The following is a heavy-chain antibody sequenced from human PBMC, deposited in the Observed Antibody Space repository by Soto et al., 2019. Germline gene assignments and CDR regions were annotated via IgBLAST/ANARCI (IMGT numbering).Heavy chain of an antibody. CDR2: ISYDGSYE. Sequence: QVQLVESGGGVVQPGRSLRLSCGASGFTFSSYGMHWVRQAPGKGLEWVAGISYDGSYESYADSVKGRCTISRDNSKNTLYMQMNSLRAEDTAVYYCATGQYCSGGSCYFNPSDYWGQGTLVTVSS. J-gene: IGHJ4*02. D-gene: IGHD2-15*01. CDR1: GFTFSSYG. V-gene: IGHV3-30*03. CDR3: ATGQYCSGGSCYFNPSDY.